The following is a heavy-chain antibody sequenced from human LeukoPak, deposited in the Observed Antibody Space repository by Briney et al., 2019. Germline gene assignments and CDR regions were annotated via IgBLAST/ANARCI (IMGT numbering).Heavy chain of an antibody. D-gene: IGHD3-10*01. J-gene: IGHJ3*02. CDR1: GFTFSSYW. CDR2: INTDGSRT. Sequence: GGCLRLSCAASGFTFSSYWMDWVRQAPGKVLGWVSRINTDGSRTSYADSVKGRFTISRDNAKNTLYLQMNCLRAEDTAVYYCARDKWLWSGGAFDIWGQGTMVTVSS. V-gene: IGHV3-74*01. CDR3: ARDKWLWSGGAFDI.